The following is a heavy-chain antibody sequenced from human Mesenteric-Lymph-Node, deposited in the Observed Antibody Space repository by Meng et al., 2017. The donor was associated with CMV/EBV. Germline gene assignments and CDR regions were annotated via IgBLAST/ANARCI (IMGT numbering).Heavy chain of an antibody. J-gene: IGHJ4*02. D-gene: IGHD2-2*01. CDR2: ISHDGSSK. CDR1: TFRFSDFA. V-gene: IGHV3-30*02. CDR3: AFYSSSGYYFDY. Sequence: GGSLRLSCETSTFRFSDFAMHWVRQAPGKGPEWVAFISHDGSSKNYVDSVRGRFVISKDNSKNTLYLQMNSLTDEDTAVYYCAFYSSSGYYFDYWGQGTLVTVSS.